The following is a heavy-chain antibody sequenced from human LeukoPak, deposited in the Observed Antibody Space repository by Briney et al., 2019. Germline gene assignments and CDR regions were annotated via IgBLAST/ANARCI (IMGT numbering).Heavy chain of an antibody. CDR2: IYTSGTN. Sequence: SVTLSLKCTVSSGSISSFHWVWLPPPDGQGLEGIGRIYTSGTNNYHPSLESRVTMSDKTSKKQYFQKRSPVTADATAGYCWGGAEGGAFDIWGQGTMVTVSS. J-gene: IGHJ3*02. D-gene: IGHD3-16*01. V-gene: IGHV4-4*07. CDR3: GGAEGGAFDI. CDR1: SGSISSFH.